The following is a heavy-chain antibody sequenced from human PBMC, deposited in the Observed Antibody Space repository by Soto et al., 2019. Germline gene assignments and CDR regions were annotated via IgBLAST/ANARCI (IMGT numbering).Heavy chain of an antibody. CDR3: ARGLATNLGDAFDI. CDR2: IIPIFGTA. J-gene: IGHJ3*02. CDR1: GGTFSSYA. V-gene: IGHV1-69*13. D-gene: IGHD6-19*01. Sequence: ASVKVSCKASGGTFSSYAISWVRQAPGQGLEWMGGIIPIFGTANYAQKFQGRVTITADESTSTAYMELSSLRSEDTAVYYCARGLATNLGDAFDIWGQGTMVTVSS.